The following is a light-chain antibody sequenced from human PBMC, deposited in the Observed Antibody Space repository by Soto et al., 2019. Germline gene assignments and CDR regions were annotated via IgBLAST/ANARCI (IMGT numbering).Light chain of an antibody. CDR1: QSIVGW. CDR3: QQDKGYGSGT. CDR2: KPS. J-gene: IGKJ1*01. V-gene: IGKV1-5*03. Sequence: DIQMTQSPSNLSASVGDRVTITCRASQSIVGWLAWYQQKPGKAPKLLIYKPSTLESGIPPRFSGSASGTEITLTISSLQPDDCATYYWQQDKGYGSGTFGQGTKVGIK.